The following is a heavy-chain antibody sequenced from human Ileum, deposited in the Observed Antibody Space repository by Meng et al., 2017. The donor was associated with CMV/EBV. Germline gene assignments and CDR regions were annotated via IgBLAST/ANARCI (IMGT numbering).Heavy chain of an antibody. V-gene: IGHV4-39*01. CDR2: IYYSGST. J-gene: IGHJ5*02. Sequence: SETLSLTCTVSGGSISSSSYYWGWIRQPPGKGLEWIGSIYYSGSTYYNPSLKSRVTISVDTSKNQFSLKLSSVTAADTAVYYCASGTYDFWSGYGGDWFDPWGQGTLVTVSS. D-gene: IGHD3-3*01. CDR1: GGSISSSSYY. CDR3: ASGTYDFWSGYGGDWFDP.